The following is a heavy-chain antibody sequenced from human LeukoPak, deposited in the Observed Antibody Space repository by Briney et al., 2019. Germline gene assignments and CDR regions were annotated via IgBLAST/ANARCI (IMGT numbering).Heavy chain of an antibody. CDR1: GFTFDDYA. J-gene: IGHJ4*02. V-gene: IGHV3-9*01. CDR3: AKVFGVGAQYYFDY. Sequence: GGSLRLSCAASGFTFDDYAMHWVRQAPGKGLEWVSGISWDSGSIGYADSVKGRYTISRDNSKNTLYLQMNSLRAEDTAVYYCAKVFGVGAQYYFDYWGQGTLVTVSS. CDR2: ISWDSGSI. D-gene: IGHD1-26*01.